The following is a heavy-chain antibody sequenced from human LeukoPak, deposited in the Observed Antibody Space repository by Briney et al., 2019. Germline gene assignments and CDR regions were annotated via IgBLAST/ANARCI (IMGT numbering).Heavy chain of an antibody. CDR2: ISSSSSYI. D-gene: IGHD3-10*01. J-gene: IGHJ4*02. CDR3: ARDAYGSGSYYNPPSWAYFDY. V-gene: IGHV3-21*04. Sequence: GGSLRLSCAASGFTFSSYSMNWVRQAPGKGLEWVSSISSSSSYIYYADAVKGRFTISRDNAKNSLYLQMNSLRAEDTALYYCARDAYGSGSYYNPPSWAYFDYWGQGTLVTVSS. CDR1: GFTFSSYS.